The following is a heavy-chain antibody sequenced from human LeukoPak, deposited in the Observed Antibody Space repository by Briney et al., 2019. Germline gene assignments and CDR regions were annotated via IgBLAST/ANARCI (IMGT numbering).Heavy chain of an antibody. CDR2: ISYDGSNK. V-gene: IGHV3-30*03. Sequence: PGGSLRLSCAASGFTFSSYGMHWVRQAPGKGLEWVAVISYDGSNKYYADSVKGRFTISRDNSKNTLYLQMNSLRAEDTAVYYCVARIAAAGPHYYYYGMDVWGQGTTVTVSS. CDR3: VARIAAAGPHYYYYGMDV. D-gene: IGHD6-13*01. CDR1: GFTFSSYG. J-gene: IGHJ6*02.